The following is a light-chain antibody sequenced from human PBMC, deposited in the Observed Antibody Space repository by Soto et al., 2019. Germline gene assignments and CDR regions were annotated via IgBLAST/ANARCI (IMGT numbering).Light chain of an antibody. V-gene: IGKV3-15*01. CDR2: GAS. J-gene: IGKJ2*01. Sequence: EIVMTHSPASLSMSRGERAFLSCRASQSVGRNLAWYQQTAGQAPRLLIYGASTRATGIPARFSGSGPGKNFTLSISSLQSEDFAVYSCQQYTNWPYTFGQGTKLEIK. CDR1: QSVGRN. CDR3: QQYTNWPYT.